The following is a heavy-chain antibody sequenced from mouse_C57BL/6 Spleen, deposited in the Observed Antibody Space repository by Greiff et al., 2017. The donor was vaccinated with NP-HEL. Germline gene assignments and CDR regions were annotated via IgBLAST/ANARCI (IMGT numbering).Heavy chain of an antibody. V-gene: IGHV1-69*01. J-gene: IGHJ4*01. CDR1: GYTFTSYW. CDR3: AIGYSHAMDY. D-gene: IGHD2-12*01. CDR2: IDPSDSYT. Sequence: QVQLQQSGAELVMPGASVKLSCKASGYTFTSYWMHWVKQRPGQGLEWIGEIDPSDSYTNYNQKFKGKSTLTVDKSSSTAYMQLSSLTSEDSAVYYCAIGYSHAMDYWGQGTSVTVSS.